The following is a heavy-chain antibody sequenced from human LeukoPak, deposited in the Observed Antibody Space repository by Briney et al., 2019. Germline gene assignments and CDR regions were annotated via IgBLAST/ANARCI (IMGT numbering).Heavy chain of an antibody. CDR1: GYSFTSYW. CDR3: ARLKARRYYDSSGRNDAFDI. D-gene: IGHD3-22*01. CDR2: IYPGDSDT. V-gene: IGHV5-51*01. J-gene: IGHJ3*02. Sequence: GESLKISCKGSGYSFTSYWIGWVRQMPGKGLEWMGIIYPGDSDTRYSPSFQGQVTISADKSISTAYLQWSSLKASDTAMYYCARLKARRYYDSSGRNDAFDIGGQGTMVTVSS.